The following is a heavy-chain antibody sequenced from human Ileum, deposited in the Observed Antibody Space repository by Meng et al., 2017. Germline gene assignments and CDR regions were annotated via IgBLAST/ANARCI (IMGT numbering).Heavy chain of an antibody. Sequence: VQLVESGGGVVQPGRSLRLSCAASGFTYSSFSMSWVRQAPGKGLEWVSGISVSGGSTYYADSVKGLFTISRDNSKNTLYLQMKSLRAEDTAVYYCATHLAYWGQGTLVTVSS. CDR2: ISVSGGST. V-gene: IGHV3-23*04. CDR1: GFTYSSFS. J-gene: IGHJ4*02. CDR3: ATHLAY.